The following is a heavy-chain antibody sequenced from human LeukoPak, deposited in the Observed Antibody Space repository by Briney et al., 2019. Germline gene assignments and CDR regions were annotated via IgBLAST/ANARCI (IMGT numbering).Heavy chain of an antibody. D-gene: IGHD5-18*01. CDR1: GFTFSSYA. CDR2: ISGSGGST. Sequence: PGGSLRLSCAASGFTFSSYAMSWVRQAPGKGLEWVSAISGSGGSTYYADSVKGRFTISRDNSKNTLYLQMNSLRAEDTAVYYCARGRGGYSYARDYWGQGTLVTVSS. CDR3: ARGRGGYSYARDY. V-gene: IGHV3-23*01. J-gene: IGHJ4*02.